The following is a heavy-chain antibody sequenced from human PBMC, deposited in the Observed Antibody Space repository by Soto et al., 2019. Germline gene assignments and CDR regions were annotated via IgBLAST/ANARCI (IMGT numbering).Heavy chain of an antibody. CDR3: ASHGWLSH. V-gene: IGHV1-2*05. D-gene: IGHD5-12*01. CDR1: GGTLIAYY. CDR2: IKPNNGGT. J-gene: IGHJ4*02. Sequence: ASVKVSCKASGGTLIAYYLHRVRQAPGQGLEWMGRIKPNNGGTHYAQKFEGRLTMTRDTSINTAYMELSSLRSDDTGVYYCASHGWLSHWGQGTLVTVSS.